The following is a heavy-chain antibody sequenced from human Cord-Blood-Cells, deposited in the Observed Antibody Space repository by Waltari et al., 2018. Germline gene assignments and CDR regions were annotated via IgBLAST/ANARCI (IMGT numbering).Heavy chain of an antibody. CDR1: GFTFSSYS. D-gene: IGHD3-9*01. J-gene: IGHJ4*02. V-gene: IGHV3-21*01. CDR2: ISSSSSYI. Sequence: EVQLVESGGGLVKPGGSLRLSCAASGFTFSSYSMNWVRQAPGKGLEWVSSISSSSSYIYYADSVKGRFTISRDNAKNSLYLQMNSLRAEDTAVYYCARDPASPYYDILTGYYDYWGQGTLVTVSS. CDR3: ARDPASPYYDILTGYYDY.